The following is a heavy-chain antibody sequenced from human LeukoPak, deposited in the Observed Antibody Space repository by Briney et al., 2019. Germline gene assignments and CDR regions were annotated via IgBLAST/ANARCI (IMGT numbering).Heavy chain of an antibody. CDR3: ARERTTIVSGTTIGVY. V-gene: IGHV3-48*03. D-gene: IGHD2/OR15-2a*01. CDR2: ITGSGDTI. Sequence: GGSLRLSCSASGFTFSSYEMNWVRQAPGKGLEWISYITGSGDTIYYADSVKGRFTISRDNAKNSLFLQMNSLTADDTAVYYCARERTTIVSGTTIGVYWGQGTLVTVSS. J-gene: IGHJ4*02. CDR1: GFTFSSYE.